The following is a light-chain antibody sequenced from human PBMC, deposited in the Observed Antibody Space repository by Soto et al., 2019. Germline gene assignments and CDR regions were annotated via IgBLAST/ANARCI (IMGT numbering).Light chain of an antibody. J-gene: IGLJ2*01. Sequence: QSALTQPRSVSGSPGQSVTISCAGTSSDVGGYHYVSWYQQHPGKAPKLMIYDVTKRPSGVPDRFSGSKSGNTASLTISGLQAEDEADYYCCSYAGSYTLVVFGGGTQLTVL. CDR2: DVT. CDR3: CSYAGSYTLVV. CDR1: SSDVGGYHY. V-gene: IGLV2-11*01.